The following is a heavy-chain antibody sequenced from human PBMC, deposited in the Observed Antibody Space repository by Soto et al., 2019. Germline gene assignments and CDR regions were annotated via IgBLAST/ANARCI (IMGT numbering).Heavy chain of an antibody. D-gene: IGHD4-4*01. CDR1: GYTFTSYA. CDR3: ASSYSNYALIDYYSYGMDV. V-gene: IGHV1-3*01. J-gene: IGHJ6*02. CDR2: INAGNGNT. Sequence: ASVKVSCKASGYTFTSYAMHWVRQAPGQRLEWMGWINAGNGNTEYSQKFQGRVTITRDTSASTAYMELSSLRSEDTAVYYCASSYSNYALIDYYSYGMDVWGQGTTVTVSS.